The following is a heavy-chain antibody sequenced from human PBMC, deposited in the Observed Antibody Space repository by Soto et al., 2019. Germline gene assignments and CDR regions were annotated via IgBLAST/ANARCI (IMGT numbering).Heavy chain of an antibody. V-gene: IGHV3-23*01. Sequence: EVQLLESGGGLVQPGGSLRLSCAASGFTFSSYAMNWVRQAPGKGLEWVSVISGSGSSTYYADSVKGRFTISRDNSKNTLYLQMNSLRAEDTAVYYCASRSSGWYFDYWGQGTLVTGS. J-gene: IGHJ4*02. CDR3: ASRSSGWYFDY. D-gene: IGHD6-19*01. CDR1: GFTFSSYA. CDR2: ISGSGSST.